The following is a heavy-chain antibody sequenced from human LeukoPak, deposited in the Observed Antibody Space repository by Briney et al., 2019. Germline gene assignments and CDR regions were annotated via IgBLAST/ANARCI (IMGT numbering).Heavy chain of an antibody. Sequence: ASVKVSCKASGYTFTNYAISWVRQAPGQGLEWMGWISVYNANTNDAQKFQGRVTVTTDTSTSTAYMELRSLRSDDTAVYYCARDRGIAARPFRFDPGGQGTLVTVSS. CDR1: GYTFTNYA. J-gene: IGHJ5*02. D-gene: IGHD6-6*01. V-gene: IGHV1-18*01. CDR3: ARDRGIAARPFRFDP. CDR2: ISVYNANT.